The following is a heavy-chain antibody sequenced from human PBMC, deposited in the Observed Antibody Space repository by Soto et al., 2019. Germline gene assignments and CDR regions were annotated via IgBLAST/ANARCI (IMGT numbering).Heavy chain of an antibody. CDR3: ARASQMIITPSFYAMDV. J-gene: IGHJ6*02. D-gene: IGHD3-22*01. CDR2: ISPHTGST. Sequence: QAHLAQSGAELKKPGASMKVSFKASGYTFNRYYMHWVRQAPGPGIQWMGWISPHTGSTRYAPKFRGRVTMTRDTSVSTAYMERSGLTSDEKAVYYCARASQMIITPSFYAMDVWGQGTTVTVSS. CDR1: GYTFNRYY. V-gene: IGHV1-2*02.